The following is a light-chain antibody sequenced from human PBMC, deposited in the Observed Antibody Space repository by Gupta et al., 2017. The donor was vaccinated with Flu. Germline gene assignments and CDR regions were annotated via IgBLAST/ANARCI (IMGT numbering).Light chain of an antibody. CDR1: SSNIGSNP. CDR2: VNY. Sequence: QSVLAQPPSAPETPGQRVTISCSGSSSNIGSNPVTWYQLVPGQAPNLLIYVNYQRPSAGPARVSGSNSGTSAALAISGLQAEEEADYYCEALDDSRNGHYVFGTGTKVTVL. V-gene: IGLV1-44*01. CDR3: EALDDSRNGHYV. J-gene: IGLJ1*01.